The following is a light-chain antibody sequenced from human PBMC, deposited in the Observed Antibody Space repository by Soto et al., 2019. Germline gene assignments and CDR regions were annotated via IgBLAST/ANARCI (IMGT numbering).Light chain of an antibody. J-gene: IGKJ4*01. CDR2: GVS. Sequence: EIVMTQSPATLSVSPGERATLSCRASQSVSNNLAWYQQKPGQAPRLLIYGVSTRATGIPARFSGSGSGTEFTHTIISLQSEDFAVYYCQQHKDWPLTFGGGTKVEIK. V-gene: IGKV3-15*01. CDR1: QSVSNN. CDR3: QQHKDWPLT.